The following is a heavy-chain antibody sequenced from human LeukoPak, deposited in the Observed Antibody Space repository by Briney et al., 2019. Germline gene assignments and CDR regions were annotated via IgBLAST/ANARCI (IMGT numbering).Heavy chain of an antibody. Sequence: PGGSLRLSCAASGFTFSSYAMSWVRQAPGKGLEWVSGIRVSGGSTYYADSVKGRFTISRDNSKNTLYLQMNSLRADDTAVYFCARGGYYIAVWGKGTTVTISS. CDR1: GFTFSSYA. V-gene: IGHV3-23*01. CDR3: ARGGYYIAV. CDR2: IRVSGGST. J-gene: IGHJ6*03. D-gene: IGHD6-13*01.